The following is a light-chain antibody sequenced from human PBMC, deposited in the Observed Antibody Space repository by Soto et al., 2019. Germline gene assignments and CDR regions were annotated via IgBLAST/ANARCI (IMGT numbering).Light chain of an antibody. CDR3: SSYAGSNLYV. Sequence: QSVLTQPPSASGSPGQSVTISCTGTSSDVGGYNYVSWYQQHPGKAPKLMIYEVSKRPSGVPDRFSGSKSGNTASLTVSGLQAEDEADYYCSSYAGSNLYVFGTGIKVTVL. V-gene: IGLV2-8*01. CDR1: SSDVGGYNY. J-gene: IGLJ1*01. CDR2: EVS.